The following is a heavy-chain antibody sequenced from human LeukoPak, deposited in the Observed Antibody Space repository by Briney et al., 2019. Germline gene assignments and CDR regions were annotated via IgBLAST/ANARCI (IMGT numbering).Heavy chain of an antibody. CDR1: GGTFSSYA. Sequence: GSSVKVSCKASGGTFSSYAISWVRQAPGQGLEWMGGIIPIFGTANYAQKFQGRVTITADESTSTAYMELSSLRSEDTAVYYCARTCYDFWSGYYYYYMDVWGKGTTVTVSS. CDR3: ARTCYDFWSGYYYYYMDV. V-gene: IGHV1-69*01. J-gene: IGHJ6*03. D-gene: IGHD3-3*01. CDR2: IIPIFGTA.